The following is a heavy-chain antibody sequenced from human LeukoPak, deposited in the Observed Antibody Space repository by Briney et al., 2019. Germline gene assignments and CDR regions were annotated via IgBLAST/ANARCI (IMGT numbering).Heavy chain of an antibody. CDR2: INHSGST. CDR1: GGSLSGYY. Sequence: SETLSLTCAVYGGSLSGYYCSWIRQPPGKGLEWVGEINHSGSTNYNPSLKSRVTISVDTSKNQFSLKLSFVTAADTAVYYCARELRYSSSWYSRKSFDIWGQGTMVTVSS. CDR3: ARELRYSSSWYSRKSFDI. V-gene: IGHV4-34*01. D-gene: IGHD6-13*01. J-gene: IGHJ3*02.